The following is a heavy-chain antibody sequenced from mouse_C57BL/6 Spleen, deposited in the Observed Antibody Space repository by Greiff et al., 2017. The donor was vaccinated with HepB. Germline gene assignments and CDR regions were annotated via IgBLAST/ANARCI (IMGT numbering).Heavy chain of an antibody. CDR1: GYTFTSYT. J-gene: IGHJ4*01. CDR2: INPSSGYT. CDR3: ARRGLVYYDYHYAMDY. Sequence: QVQLQQSGAELARPGASVKMSCKASGYTFTSYTMHWVKQRPGQGLEWIGYINPSSGYTKYNQKFKDKATLTADKSSSTAYMQLSSLTSEDSAVYYCARRGLVYYDYHYAMDYWGQGTSVTVSS. D-gene: IGHD2-4*01. V-gene: IGHV1-4*01.